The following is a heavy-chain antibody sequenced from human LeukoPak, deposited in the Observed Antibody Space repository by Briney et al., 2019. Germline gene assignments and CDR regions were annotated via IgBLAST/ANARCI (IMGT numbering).Heavy chain of an antibody. D-gene: IGHD3-9*01. Sequence: GESLKISCKGSGYSFTSYWIGWVRQMPGKGLEWMGIIFPGDSDSRYSPSFQGQVTISVGKSISTAYLQWNSLKASDTAMYYCARQADYDLLTGYYKGHLDYWGQGTLVTVSS. CDR3: ARQADYDLLTGYYKGHLDY. V-gene: IGHV5-51*01. J-gene: IGHJ4*02. CDR1: GYSFTSYW. CDR2: IFPGDSDS.